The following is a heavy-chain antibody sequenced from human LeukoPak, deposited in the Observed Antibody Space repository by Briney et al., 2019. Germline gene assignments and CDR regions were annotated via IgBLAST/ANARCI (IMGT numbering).Heavy chain of an antibody. CDR2: IIPILGIA. CDR3: ATGSTHYGFWSGYYLDC. CDR1: GGTFISYT. J-gene: IGHJ4*02. V-gene: IGHV1-69*02. D-gene: IGHD3-3*01. Sequence: ASVKVSCKASGGTFISYTISWVRQAPGQGLEWMGRIIPILGIANYAQKFQGRVTITADKSTSTAYMQLSSLRSAAAAVYYCATGSTHYGFWSGYYLDCRGQGGMVSVSS.